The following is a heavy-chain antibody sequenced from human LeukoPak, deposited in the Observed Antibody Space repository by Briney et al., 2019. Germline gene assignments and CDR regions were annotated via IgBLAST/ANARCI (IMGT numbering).Heavy chain of an antibody. CDR1: GFTFSNAW. D-gene: IGHD3-10*02. J-gene: IGHJ5*02. Sequence: GGSLRLSCAASGFTFSNAWMSWVRQALGKGLEWVGRIKSKTDGGTTDYAAPVKGRFTISRADSKNTLYLQMNSLKTEDTAVYYCTTVTMWDSGWFDPWGQGTLVTVSS. CDR2: IKSKTDGGTT. V-gene: IGHV3-15*01. CDR3: TTVTMWDSGWFDP.